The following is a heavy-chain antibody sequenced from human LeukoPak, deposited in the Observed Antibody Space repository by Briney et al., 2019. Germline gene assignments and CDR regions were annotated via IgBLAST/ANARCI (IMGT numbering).Heavy chain of an antibody. CDR2: ITAYNGNR. Sequence: ASVKVSCKTSGYTFSNYGISWVRQAPGQGLGWMGWITAYNGNRLYAQRFQGRITLTTDTSTSTSYMELRSLEYDDTAIYYCARDNDKVVDHWGQGTLVTVSS. D-gene: IGHD1-1*01. CDR1: GYTFSNYG. V-gene: IGHV1-18*01. CDR3: ARDNDKVVDH. J-gene: IGHJ4*01.